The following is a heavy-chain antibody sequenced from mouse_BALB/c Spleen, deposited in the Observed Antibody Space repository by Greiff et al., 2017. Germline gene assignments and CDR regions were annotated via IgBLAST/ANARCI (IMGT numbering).Heavy chain of an antibody. J-gene: IGHJ4*01. Sequence: QVQLKQPGAELVKPGASVKMSCKASGYTFTSYNMHWVKQTPGQGLEWIGAIYPGNGDTSYNQKFKGKATLTADKSSSTAYMQLSSLTSEDSAVYYCARVGLLRRYYYAMDYWGQGTSVTVSS. CDR2: IYPGNGDT. V-gene: IGHV1-12*01. D-gene: IGHD1-1*01. CDR3: ARVGLLRRYYYAMDY. CDR1: GYTFTSYN.